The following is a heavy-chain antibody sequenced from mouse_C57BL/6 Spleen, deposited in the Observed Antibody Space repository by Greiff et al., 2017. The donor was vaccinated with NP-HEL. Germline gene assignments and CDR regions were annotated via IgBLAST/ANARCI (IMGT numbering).Heavy chain of an antibody. CDR1: GYTFTDHS. CDR2: IYPRDGST. V-gene: IGHV1-78*01. CDR3: VRSYYSNYVAMDY. J-gene: IGHJ4*01. D-gene: IGHD2-5*01. Sequence: VQLQQSDAELVKPGASVKISCKASGYTFTDHSIHWMKQRPEQGLEWIGYIYPRDGSTKYNEKFKGKATLTADKSSSTAYLQLNSLTSEDSAVYFCVRSYYSNYVAMDYWGQGTSVTVSS.